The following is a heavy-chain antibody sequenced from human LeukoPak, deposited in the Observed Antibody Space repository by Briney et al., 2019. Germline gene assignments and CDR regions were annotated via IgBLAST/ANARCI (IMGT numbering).Heavy chain of an antibody. CDR2: ISAYNGNT. D-gene: IGHD3-10*01. CDR1: GYTFTSYG. CDR3: AREVPSYYYGSGSYLPPGWFDP. Sequence: ASVKVSCKASGYTFTSYGISWVRQAPGQGLEWMGWISAYNGNTNYAQKLQGRVTMTTDTSTSTAYMELRSLRSDDTAVYYCAREVPSYYYGSGSYLPPGWFDPWGQGTLVTVSS. V-gene: IGHV1-18*01. J-gene: IGHJ5*02.